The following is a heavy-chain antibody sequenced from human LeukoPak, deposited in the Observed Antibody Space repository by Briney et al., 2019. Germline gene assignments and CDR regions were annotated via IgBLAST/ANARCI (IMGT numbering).Heavy chain of an antibody. CDR1: GFTFSSYS. CDR3: ARGRGSCDY. D-gene: IGHD3-10*01. Sequence: GGSLRLSCAASGFTFSSYSMNWVRQAPRERLEWVSSISSSSSYIYYADSVKGLFTISRDNAKNSLYLQMNSLRAEDTAVYYCARGRGSCDYWGQGTLVTVSS. V-gene: IGHV3-21*01. J-gene: IGHJ4*02. CDR2: ISSSSSYI.